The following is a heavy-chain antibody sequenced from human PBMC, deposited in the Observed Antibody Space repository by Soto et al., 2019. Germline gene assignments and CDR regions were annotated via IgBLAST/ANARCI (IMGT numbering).Heavy chain of an antibody. J-gene: IGHJ6*04. V-gene: IGHV1-18*01. CDR3: AMVDVYVTPSPQDV. CDR1: GYTFTRYG. D-gene: IGHD3-16*01. CDR2: INTYNGNT. Sequence: QVQLVQSGAEVKNPVASVKVSCKASGYTFTRYGIGWARQAPGQGREWMGWINTYNGNTNYAQNVQGRVTLTTDTSTSTAYMELRSLRSNDTAIYYCAMVDVYVTPSPQDVWDKGTTIIVSS.